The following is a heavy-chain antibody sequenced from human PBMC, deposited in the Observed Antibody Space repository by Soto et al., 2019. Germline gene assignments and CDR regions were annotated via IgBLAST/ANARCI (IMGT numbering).Heavy chain of an antibody. J-gene: IGHJ6*02. D-gene: IGHD3-3*01. V-gene: IGHV3-23*01. CDR3: AKGDYDFWSGNPPPYGMDV. CDR1: GFTFSSYA. Sequence: PXGSLILSCSASGFTFSSYAMSWVRQAPGKGLEWVSAISGSGGSTYYADSVKGRFTISRDNSKNTLYLQMNSLRAEDTAVYYCAKGDYDFWSGNPPPYGMDVWGQGTTVTISS. CDR2: ISGSGGST.